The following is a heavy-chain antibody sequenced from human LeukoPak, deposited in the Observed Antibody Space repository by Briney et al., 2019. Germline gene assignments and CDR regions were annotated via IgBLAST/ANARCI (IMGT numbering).Heavy chain of an antibody. CDR1: GGSISSYY. V-gene: IGHV4-4*07. CDR3: ARTNYYYDSSGYFVYYFDY. D-gene: IGHD3-22*01. CDR2: IYTSGST. Sequence: SSETLSLTCTVSGGSISSYYWSWIRQPAGKGLEWIGRIYTSGSTNYNPSLKSRVTMSVDTSKNQFSLKLSPVTAADTAVYYCARTNYYYDSSGYFVYYFDYWGQGTLVTVSS. J-gene: IGHJ4*02.